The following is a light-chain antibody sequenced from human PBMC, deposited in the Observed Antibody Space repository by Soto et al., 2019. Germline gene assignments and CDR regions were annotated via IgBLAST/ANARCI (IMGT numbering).Light chain of an antibody. J-gene: IGKJ2*01. CDR3: QQYNSYPYT. CDR1: QSISSW. Sequence: DIQMTQSPSTLSASVGDRVTITCRASQSISSWLAWYQQKPGKAPKLLINRASSLKSGVPSKFSGNGSGTEFTLTISSLQPDDFATYYCQQYNSYPYTFGQGTKLEIK. V-gene: IGKV1-5*03. CDR2: RAS.